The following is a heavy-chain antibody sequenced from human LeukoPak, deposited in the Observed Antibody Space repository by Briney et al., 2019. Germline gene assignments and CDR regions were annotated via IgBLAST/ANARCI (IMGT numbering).Heavy chain of an antibody. V-gene: IGHV1-69*01. J-gene: IGHJ4*02. D-gene: IGHD5-18*01. Sequence: SVKVSCKASGGTFSSYAISWVRQAPGHGLEWMGGIIPIFGTANYAQKFQGRVTITADESTSTAYMELSSLRSEDTAVYYCATPRRGYSYGLNYWGQGTLVTVSS. CDR3: ATPRRGYSYGLNY. CDR1: GGTFSSYA. CDR2: IIPIFGTA.